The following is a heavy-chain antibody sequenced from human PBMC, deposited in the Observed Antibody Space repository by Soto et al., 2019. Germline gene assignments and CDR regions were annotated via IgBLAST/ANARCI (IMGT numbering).Heavy chain of an antibody. CDR1: GDTISSTRW. D-gene: IGHD4-17*01. Sequence: SETLSLTCTVSGDTISSTRWWSWVRLSPGKGLEWIGEIYHLGRTNYNPSLKSRVTLSIDKSNNQFSLTLTSVTAADTAVYFCARGVKYGAYSRWFDPWGQGTLVTVSS. J-gene: IGHJ5*02. CDR2: IYHLGRT. V-gene: IGHV4-4*02. CDR3: ARGVKYGAYSRWFDP.